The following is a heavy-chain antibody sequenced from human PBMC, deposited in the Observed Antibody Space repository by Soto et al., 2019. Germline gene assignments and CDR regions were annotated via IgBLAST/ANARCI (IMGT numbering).Heavy chain of an antibody. J-gene: IGHJ6*02. CDR2: ISYDGSNK. Sequence: GGSLRLSCAASGFTFSSYGMHWVRQAPGKGLEWVAVISYDGSNKYYADSVKGRFTISRDNSKNTLYLQMNSLRAEDTAVYYCAKSHGRHNYYYYGMDVWGQGTTVTVSS. CDR1: GFTFSSYG. CDR3: AKSHGRHNYYYYGMDV. V-gene: IGHV3-30*18. D-gene: IGHD1-26*01.